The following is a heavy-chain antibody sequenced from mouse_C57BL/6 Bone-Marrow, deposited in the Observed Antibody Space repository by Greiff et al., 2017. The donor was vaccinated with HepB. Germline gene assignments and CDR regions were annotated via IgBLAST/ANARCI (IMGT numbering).Heavy chain of an antibody. CDR1: GYTFTSYW. J-gene: IGHJ4*01. V-gene: IGHV1-55*01. CDR3: ARPPYSNFPLAMDY. D-gene: IGHD2-5*01. CDR2: IYPGSGST. Sequence: VQLQQSGAELVKPGASVKMSCKASGYTFTSYWITWVKQRPGQGLEWIGDIYPGSGSTNYNEKFKSKATLTVDTSSSTAYMQLSSLTSEDSAVYYCARPPYSNFPLAMDYWGQGTSVTVSS.